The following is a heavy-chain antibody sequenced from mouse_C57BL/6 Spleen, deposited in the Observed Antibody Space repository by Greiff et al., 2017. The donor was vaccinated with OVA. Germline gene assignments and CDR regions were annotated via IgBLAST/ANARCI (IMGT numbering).Heavy chain of an antibody. CDR1: GYTFTSYG. J-gene: IGHJ1*03. D-gene: IGHD1-1*01. CDR2: IYPRSGNT. CDR3: AGGKNYGSSSGYFDV. Sequence: QVQLQQSGAELARPGASVTLSCKASGYTFTSYGISWVKQRTGQGLEWIGEIYPRSGNTYYNEKFKGKATLTADKSSSTAYMELRSLTSEDSAVYFWAGGKNYGSSSGYFDVWGTGTTVTVSS. V-gene: IGHV1-81*01.